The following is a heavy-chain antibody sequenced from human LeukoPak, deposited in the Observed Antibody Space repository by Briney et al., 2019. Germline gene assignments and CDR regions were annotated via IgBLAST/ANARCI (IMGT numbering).Heavy chain of an antibody. D-gene: IGHD6-13*01. Sequence: GGSLRLSCAASGFTFDDYGMSWVRQAPGKGLEWVSGINWNGGSTGYADSVKGRFTISRDNAKNSLYLQMNSLRAEDTALYYCARDGVSSSWYSDAFDIWGQGTMVTVSS. CDR2: INWNGGST. CDR1: GFTFDDYG. J-gene: IGHJ3*02. CDR3: ARDGVSSSWYSDAFDI. V-gene: IGHV3-20*04.